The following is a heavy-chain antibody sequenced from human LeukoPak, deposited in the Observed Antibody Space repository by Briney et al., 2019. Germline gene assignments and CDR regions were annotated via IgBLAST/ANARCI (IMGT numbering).Heavy chain of an antibody. Sequence: PSETLSLTCTVSGGSISSYYWSWIRQPPGKGLEWIGYIYYSGSTNYNPSLKSRVTISVDTSKNQFSLKLSSVTAADTAVYYCARDLGGRDDYNYCFDYWGQGNLVTVSS. J-gene: IGHJ4*02. D-gene: IGHD5-24*01. V-gene: IGHV4-59*01. CDR2: IYYSGST. CDR3: ARDLGGRDDYNYCFDY. CDR1: GGSISSYY.